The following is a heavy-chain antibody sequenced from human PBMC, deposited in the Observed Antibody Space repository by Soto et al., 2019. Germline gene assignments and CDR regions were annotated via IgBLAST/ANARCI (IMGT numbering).Heavy chain of an antibody. CDR1: GFTFSSYA. CDR3: ASPGAGTINSLSYFTPNEAFDI. Sequence: GSLRLSCAASGFTFSSYAMSWVRQAPGKGLEWVSASSGSGGSTYYADSVKGRFTISRDNSKNTLYLQMNSLRAEDTAVYYCASPGAGTINSLSYFTPNEAFDIWGQGTMVTVSS. CDR2: SSGSGGST. D-gene: IGHD1-26*01. V-gene: IGHV3-23*01. J-gene: IGHJ3*02.